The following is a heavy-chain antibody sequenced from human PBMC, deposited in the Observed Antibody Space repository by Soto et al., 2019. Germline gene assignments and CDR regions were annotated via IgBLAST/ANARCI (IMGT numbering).Heavy chain of an antibody. J-gene: IGHJ4*02. CDR2: INNDGSTT. D-gene: IGHD3-22*01. Sequence: GGSLRLSCLASGFTFNMYWMHWVRQAPGKGLVWVSRINNDGSTTTYADSVKGRFTISRENAKDTVYLQMSSLRAEDTAVYFCASGGYYYDTSGSDYWGQGTLVTVSS. CDR3: ASGGYYYDTSGSDY. CDR1: GFTFNMYW. V-gene: IGHV3-74*01.